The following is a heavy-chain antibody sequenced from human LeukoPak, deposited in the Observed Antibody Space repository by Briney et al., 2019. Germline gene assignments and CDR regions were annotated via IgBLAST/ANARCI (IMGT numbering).Heavy chain of an antibody. J-gene: IGHJ4*02. V-gene: IGHV3-66*01. CDR1: GFTVSSNY. Sequence: GGSLRLSCAASGFTVSSNYMSWVRQVPGKGLEWVSVIYSDGTISYADSVKGRFTISRDNSENTLYLQMNSLRVEDTAVYYCAREVGGGASGQWGQGTLVIVSS. D-gene: IGHD3-16*01. CDR3: AREVGGGASGQ. CDR2: IYSDGTI.